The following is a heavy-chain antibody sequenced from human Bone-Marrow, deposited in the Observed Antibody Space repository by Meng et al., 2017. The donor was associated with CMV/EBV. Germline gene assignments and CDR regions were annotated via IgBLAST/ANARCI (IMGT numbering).Heavy chain of an antibody. CDR3: ATVGPTSMEPFKY. CDR1: GGTFSSYT. Sequence: ASVKVSCKASGGTFSSYTISWVRQAPGEGLEWMGWITPYNGDTKYAQKIQGRLTMTTDPSTNTVYMGLTSLTSDDTAVYFCATVGPTSMEPFKYWGQGTLVTVSS. CDR2: ITPYNGDT. D-gene: IGHD1-14*01. J-gene: IGHJ4*02. V-gene: IGHV1-18*01.